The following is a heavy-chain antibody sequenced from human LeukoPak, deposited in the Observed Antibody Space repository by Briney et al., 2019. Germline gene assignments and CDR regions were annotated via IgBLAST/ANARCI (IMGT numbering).Heavy chain of an antibody. Sequence: GASVKVSCKASGYTFTSYDINWVRQATGQGLEWMGWMNPNSGNTGYAQKFQGRVTMTRNTSKGTAYMELSSLRSEDTAVYYCARRIYGGYVHYFDYWGQGTLVTVSS. CDR3: ARRIYGGYVHYFDY. V-gene: IGHV1-8*01. J-gene: IGHJ4*02. CDR1: GYTFTSYD. CDR2: MNPNSGNT. D-gene: IGHD5-12*01.